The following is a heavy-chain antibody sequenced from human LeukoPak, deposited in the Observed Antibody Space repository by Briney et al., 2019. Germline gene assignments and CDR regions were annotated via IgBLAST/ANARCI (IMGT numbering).Heavy chain of an antibody. V-gene: IGHV1-69*06. CDR2: IIPIFGTA. J-gene: IGHJ4*02. Sequence: GASVKVSCKVPGGTFSSYAISWVRQAPGQGLEWMGGIIPIFGTANYAQKFQGRVTITADKSTTTAYMELSSLRSEDTAVYYCARSSIIAAAGPYYFDYWGQGTLVTVSS. D-gene: IGHD6-13*01. CDR1: GGTFSSYA. CDR3: ARSSIIAAAGPYYFDY.